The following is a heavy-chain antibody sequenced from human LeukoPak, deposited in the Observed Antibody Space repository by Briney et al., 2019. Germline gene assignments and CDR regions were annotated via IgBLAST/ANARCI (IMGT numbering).Heavy chain of an antibody. V-gene: IGHV4-39*01. Sequence: SETLSLTCTVSGGSISSSSYYWGWIRQPPGKGLEWIGSIYYSGSTYYNASLKSRVTISVDTSKNQFSLKLTSVTAADTAVYYCAGLHCSGGSCYSHNYYYYYMDVWGKGTTVTVSS. J-gene: IGHJ6*03. CDR2: IYYSGST. D-gene: IGHD2-15*01. CDR3: AGLHCSGGSCYSHNYYYYYMDV. CDR1: GGSISSSSYY.